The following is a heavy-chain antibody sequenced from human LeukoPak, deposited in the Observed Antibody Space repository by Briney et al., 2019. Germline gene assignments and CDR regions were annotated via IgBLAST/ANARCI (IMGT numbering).Heavy chain of an antibody. D-gene: IGHD2-15*01. Sequence: SETLSLTCTVSGGSISSSSRYWGWIRQPPGKGLEWIGEINHSGSTNYNPSLKSRVTISVDTSKNQFSLKLSSVTAADTAVYYCAREYCSGGSCYIAFDIWGQGTMVTVSS. V-gene: IGHV4-39*07. CDR1: GGSISSSSRY. CDR2: INHSGST. J-gene: IGHJ3*02. CDR3: AREYCSGGSCYIAFDI.